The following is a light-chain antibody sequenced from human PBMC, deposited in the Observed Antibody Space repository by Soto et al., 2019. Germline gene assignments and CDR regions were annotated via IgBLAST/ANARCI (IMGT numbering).Light chain of an antibody. J-gene: IGLJ1*01. V-gene: IGLV2-14*03. CDR2: DVS. CDR3: CSFTVSATYV. Sequence: QSALTQPASVSGSPGQSSTISCTGTSTDIGGYNHVSWYQQHPGKAPKVLIYDVSNRPSGISNRFSGSKSGNTASLTISGLQAEDEADYYCCSFTVSATYVFGAGTKLTVL. CDR1: STDIGGYNH.